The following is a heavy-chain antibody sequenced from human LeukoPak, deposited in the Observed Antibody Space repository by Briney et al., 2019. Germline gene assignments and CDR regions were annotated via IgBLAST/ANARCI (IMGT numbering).Heavy chain of an antibody. V-gene: IGHV3-30*01. CDR1: GFTFSSYA. D-gene: IGHD6-6*01. Sequence: GGSLRLSCAASGFTFSSYAMHWVRQAPGKGLEWVAVISYDGSNKYYADSVKGRFTISGDNSKNTLYLQMNSLRAEDTAVYYCATFEYSSSSDYWGQGTLVTVSS. CDR3: ATFEYSSSSDY. J-gene: IGHJ4*02. CDR2: ISYDGSNK.